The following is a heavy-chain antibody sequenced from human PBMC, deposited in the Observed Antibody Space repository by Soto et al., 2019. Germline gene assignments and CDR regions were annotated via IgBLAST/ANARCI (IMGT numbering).Heavy chain of an antibody. CDR1: GGSISSSNW. V-gene: IGHV4-4*02. J-gene: IGHJ6*02. Sequence: LRETLSLTCAVSGGSISSSNWWSWVRPPPGKGLEWIGEIYHSGSTNYNPSLKSRVTISVDKSKNQFSLKLSSVTAADTAVYYCARTPVTPPLSFDTAMVENYYYYGMDVWGQGTTVTVSS. CDR2: IYHSGST. CDR3: ARTPVTPPLSFDTAMVENYYYYGMDV. D-gene: IGHD5-18*01.